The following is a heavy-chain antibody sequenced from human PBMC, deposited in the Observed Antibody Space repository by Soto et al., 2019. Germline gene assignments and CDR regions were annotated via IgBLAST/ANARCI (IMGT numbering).Heavy chain of an antibody. D-gene: IGHD1-7*01. J-gene: IGHJ6*02. CDR2: ISYDGSNK. CDR3: ARVGCKGNWNFPPYGNFCGMDV. V-gene: IGHV3-30-3*01. CDR1: GFTFSSYA. Sequence: GGSLRLSCAASGFTFSSYAMHWVRQAPGKGLEWVAVISYDGSNKYYADSVKGRFTISRDNSKNTLYLQMNSLRAEDTAVYYCARVGCKGNWNFPPYGNFCGMDVWGQGTTVTVSS.